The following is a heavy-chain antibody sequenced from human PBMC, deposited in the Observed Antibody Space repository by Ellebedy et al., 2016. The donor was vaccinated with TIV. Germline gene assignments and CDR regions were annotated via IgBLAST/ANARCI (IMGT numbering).Heavy chain of an antibody. D-gene: IGHD4-11*01. CDR3: ARGPRLPTGY. V-gene: IGHV3-30-3*01. CDR2: ISYDGSNK. Sequence: GGSLRLSXAASGFTFSSYAMHWVRQAPGKGLEWVAVISYDGSNKYYADSVKGRFTISRDNSKNTLYLQMNSLRAEDTAVYYCARGPRLPTGYWGQGTLVTVSS. J-gene: IGHJ4*02. CDR1: GFTFSSYA.